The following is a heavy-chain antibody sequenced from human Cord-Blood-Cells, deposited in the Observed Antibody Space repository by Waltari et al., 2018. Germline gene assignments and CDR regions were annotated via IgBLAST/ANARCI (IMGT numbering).Heavy chain of an antibody. D-gene: IGHD6-6*01. CDR2: SYYSEST. Sequence: QLQLQESGPGLVKPSETLSLTCTVSGGSISSSSYYWGWIRQPPGTGLEWIGSSYYSESTYSNPSLKSRVTISVDTSKNQFSVKLSSVTAADTAVYYCARQYSSSSRYFDYWGQGTLVTVSS. J-gene: IGHJ4*02. CDR3: ARQYSSSSRYFDY. CDR1: GGSISSSSYY. V-gene: IGHV4-39*01.